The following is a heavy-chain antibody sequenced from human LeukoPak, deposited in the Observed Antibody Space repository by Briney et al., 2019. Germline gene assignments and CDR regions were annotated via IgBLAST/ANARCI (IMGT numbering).Heavy chain of an antibody. V-gene: IGHV3-7*03. Sequence: GGSLRLSCAASGFTFSSYSMNWVRQAPGKGLEWVANIKQDGSEKYYVDSVKGRFTISRDNSKNTLYLQMNSLRAEDTAVYYCAKGRITMVRGVIRDLDYWGQGTLVTVSS. J-gene: IGHJ4*02. CDR1: GFTFSSYS. CDR2: IKQDGSEK. D-gene: IGHD3-10*01. CDR3: AKGRITMVRGVIRDLDY.